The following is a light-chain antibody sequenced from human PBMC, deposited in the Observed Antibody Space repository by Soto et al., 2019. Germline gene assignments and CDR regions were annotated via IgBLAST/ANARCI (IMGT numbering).Light chain of an antibody. CDR2: DAS. V-gene: IGKV1-5*01. CDR1: QGVSGC. CDR3: QQYETFSGT. J-gene: IGKJ1*01. Sequence: DIQMTNSHSTLAASMGDTVPVTPRACQGVSGCLAWYQQKPGDAPKLLIYDASALPRGVPSRFSGSGSGTKFTLTIASLQPDDFATYYCQQYETFSGTFCPGTKVDI.